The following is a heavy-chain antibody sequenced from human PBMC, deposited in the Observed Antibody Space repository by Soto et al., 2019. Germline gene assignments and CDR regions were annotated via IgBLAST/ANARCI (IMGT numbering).Heavy chain of an antibody. Sequence: SETLSLTCTVSGGSLSSYYWTWIWQPPGKGLEWIGYVYYSGNTNYNPSLKSRVTISVDTSKNQFSLKLSSVTAADTAVYYCARLYRLAVAGTRWFDPWGQGTLVTVS. CDR1: GGSLSSYY. V-gene: IGHV4-59*08. CDR2: VYYSGNT. CDR3: ARLYRLAVAGTRWFDP. D-gene: IGHD6-19*01. J-gene: IGHJ5*02.